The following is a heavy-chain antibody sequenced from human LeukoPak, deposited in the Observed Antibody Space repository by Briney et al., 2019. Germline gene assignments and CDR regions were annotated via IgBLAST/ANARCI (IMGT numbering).Heavy chain of an antibody. CDR1: GGSISGSSYH. V-gene: IGHV4-39*07. D-gene: IGHD3-16*02. Sequence: SETLSLTCIVSGGSISGSSYHWGWIRQPPGKGLEWIGSIYYSGSTYYNPSLKSRVTISVDTSKNQFSLKLSSVTAADTAVYYCARRSVYYDYVWGSYRNWFDPWGQGTLVTVSS. J-gene: IGHJ5*02. CDR2: IYYSGST. CDR3: ARRSVYYDYVWGSYRNWFDP.